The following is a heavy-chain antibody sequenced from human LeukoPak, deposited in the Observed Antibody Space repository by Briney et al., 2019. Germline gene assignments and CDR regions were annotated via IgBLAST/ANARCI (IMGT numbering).Heavy chain of an antibody. CDR2: IKEDGSEK. V-gene: IGHV3-7*05. Sequence: PTGGSLRLSCIASGFTFSSYWMSWVRQAPGGGLEWVANIKEDGSEKYYVDSVKGRFTISRHNAKISLYLQMNSLRAEDTAVYYCASQFWWAAVAGTTLDYWGQGTLVNVSS. CDR1: GFTFSSYW. CDR3: ASQFWWAAVAGTTLDY. J-gene: IGHJ4*02. D-gene: IGHD6-19*01.